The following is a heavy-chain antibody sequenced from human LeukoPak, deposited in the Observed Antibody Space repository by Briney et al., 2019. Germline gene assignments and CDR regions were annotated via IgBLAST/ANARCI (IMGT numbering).Heavy chain of an antibody. J-gene: IGHJ6*02. V-gene: IGHV3-33*01. CDR3: ARDQDSELNYYYYGMDV. D-gene: IGHD3-10*01. CDR2: IWYDGSNK. CDR1: GFTFSSYG. Sequence: PGRSLRLSCAASGFTFSSYGMHWVRQAPGKGLEWVAVIWYDGSNKYYADSVKGRFTISRDNSKNTLCLQMNSLRAEDTAVYYWARDQDSELNYYYYGMDVWGQGTTVTVSS.